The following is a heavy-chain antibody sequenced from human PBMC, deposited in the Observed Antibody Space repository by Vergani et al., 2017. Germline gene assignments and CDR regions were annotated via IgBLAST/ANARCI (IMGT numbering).Heavy chain of an antibody. CDR2: ISSGGGDI. CDR3: TTAWGLYYLHGEYFQY. V-gene: IGHV3-23*01. Sequence: EVQLLESGGGVVQPGGSRRLSCAGAGFTFDTYTMAYVRQAPGKGLEWGATISSGGGDIFYADSVKGRFTISRDNSKNTLFLQMNSLKDEDTAVYYCTTAWGLYYLHGEYFQYWGRGTLVSVSS. D-gene: IGHD3-10*01. J-gene: IGHJ1*01. CDR1: GFTFDTYT.